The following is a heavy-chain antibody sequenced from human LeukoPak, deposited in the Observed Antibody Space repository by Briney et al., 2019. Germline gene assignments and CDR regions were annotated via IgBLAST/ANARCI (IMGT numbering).Heavy chain of an antibody. CDR1: GGSISSGGYY. D-gene: IGHD6-13*01. J-gene: IGHJ6*03. CDR3: ARDFKQPKGDYYYYYMDV. Sequence: SETLSLTCTVSGGSISSGGYYWSWIRQPPGKGLEWIGYIYHSGSTYYNPSLKSRVTISVDRSKNQFSLKLSSVTAADTAVYYCARDFKQPKGDYYYYYMDVWGKGTTVTVSS. CDR2: IYHSGST. V-gene: IGHV4-30-2*01.